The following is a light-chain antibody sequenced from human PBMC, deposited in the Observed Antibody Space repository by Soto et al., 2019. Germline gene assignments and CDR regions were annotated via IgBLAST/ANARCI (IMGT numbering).Light chain of an antibody. CDR3: CSYAGSYTLV. Sequence: QSXLTQXRXXXXXXGXSXTXXXTGTSSDVGAYNYVSWYQQHPGKVPKLMIYDVSRRPSGVPDRFSGSKSGNTASLTISGLQADDEADYYCCSYAGSYTLVFGGGTKLTVL. J-gene: IGLJ3*02. CDR1: SSDVGAYNY. CDR2: DVS. V-gene: IGLV2-11*01.